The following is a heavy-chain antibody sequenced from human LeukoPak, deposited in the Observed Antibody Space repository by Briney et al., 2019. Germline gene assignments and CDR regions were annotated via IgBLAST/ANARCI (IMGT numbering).Heavy chain of an antibody. V-gene: IGHV4-39*07. D-gene: IGHD6-19*01. J-gene: IGHJ4*02. Sequence: PSETLSLTCTVSGGSISSSSYFWGWIRQPPGKGLEWIGSIYYSGSTDYNPSLKSRVTISVDTSKNQFSLRLRSVTAADTAVYYCARELRDPIPVAGTGDCWGQGALVTVSS. CDR2: IYYSGST. CDR1: GGSISSSSYF. CDR3: ARELRDPIPVAGTGDC.